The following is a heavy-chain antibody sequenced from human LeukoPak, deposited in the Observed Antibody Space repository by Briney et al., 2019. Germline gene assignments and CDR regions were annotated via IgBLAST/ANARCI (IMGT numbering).Heavy chain of an antibody. CDR1: GFTFSSYG. V-gene: IGHV3-30*02. J-gene: IGHJ4*02. Sequence: GGSLRLSCAASGFTFSSYGMHWVRQAPGKGLNWVAFIRYDGSKEYYADSVKGRFTISRDNSKNTLYLQMNSLRAEDTAVYYCAKTAGIAAAADFDYWGQGTLVTVSS. CDR3: AKTAGIAAAADFDY. D-gene: IGHD6-13*01. CDR2: IRYDGSKE.